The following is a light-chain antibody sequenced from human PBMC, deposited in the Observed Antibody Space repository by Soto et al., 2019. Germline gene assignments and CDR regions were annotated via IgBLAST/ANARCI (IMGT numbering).Light chain of an antibody. V-gene: IGKV1-5*01. J-gene: IGKJ2*01. Sequence: DIHMTQSPSTLSASVGDRVTITCRASQSISNWLAWYQQKPGKAPKLLIFDASTLESGVPSRFSGSGSGTEFTLTISGLQPDDFATCYYQQYNNYCTFGQGTKVEIQ. CDR1: QSISNW. CDR3: QQYNNYCT. CDR2: DAS.